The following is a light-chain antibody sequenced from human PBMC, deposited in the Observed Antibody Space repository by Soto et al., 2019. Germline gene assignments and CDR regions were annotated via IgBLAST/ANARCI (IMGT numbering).Light chain of an antibody. Sequence: EIVLTQSPVTLSLSPGERATLSCRSSQSVSSSYLAWYQQKPGQAPRLLIYDASKRATGIPARFIGSGSGTHFTLAISSLEPEDFGLYYCQQRSNWPSVTFGGGTKVDIK. CDR1: QSVSSSY. CDR3: QQRSNWPSVT. J-gene: IGKJ4*01. CDR2: DAS. V-gene: IGKV3D-20*02.